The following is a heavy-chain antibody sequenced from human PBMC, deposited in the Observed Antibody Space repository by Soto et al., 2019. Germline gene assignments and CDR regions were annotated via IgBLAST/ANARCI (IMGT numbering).Heavy chain of an antibody. CDR1: GYTFTGYY. CDR2: INPNNGDT. J-gene: IGHJ4*02. Sequence: QVQLVQSGAEVKKPGALVKVSCKTSGYTFTGYYIHWVRQAPGQGLEWMGWINPNNGDTKYIQKFQGWVTMTRDTSISTAYLVLSRLKSDDTAVYYCARVSHIVAGGLGYWGQGTLVTVSS. V-gene: IGHV1-2*04. CDR3: ARVSHIVAGGLGY. D-gene: IGHD6-13*01.